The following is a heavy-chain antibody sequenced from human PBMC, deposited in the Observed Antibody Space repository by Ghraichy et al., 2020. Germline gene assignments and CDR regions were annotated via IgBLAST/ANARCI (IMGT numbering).Heavy chain of an antibody. D-gene: IGHD6-13*01. CDR3: ARGGMYSRSGGDYSFDY. CDR1: GFSASDNY. CDR2: TYNDDVT. V-gene: IGHV3-53*04. J-gene: IGHJ4*02. Sequence: GGSLRLSCAASGFSASDNYMSWVRQAPGKGLEWISVTYNDDVTYYADSVQFRFTFSRHKSTNTVYLQMNSLRCDDTAVYYCARGGMYSRSGGDYSFDYWVQGTLVTVGS.